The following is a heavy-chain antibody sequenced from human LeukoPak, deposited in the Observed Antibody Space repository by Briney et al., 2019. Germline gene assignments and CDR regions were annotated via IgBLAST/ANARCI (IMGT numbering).Heavy chain of an antibody. D-gene: IGHD3-10*01. V-gene: IGHV3-43*02. CDR3: AKGVADYFGSGSYYQYYYYYAMDV. Sequence: GGSLRLSCAASGFTFDDYAMHWVRQAPGKGLEWVSLVSGGAGRAFYADSVKGRFTISRDNNKKSLYLQMNSLGAEDIALYYCAKGVADYFGSGSYYQYYYYYAMDVWGQGTTVTVSS. J-gene: IGHJ6*02. CDR1: GFTFDDYA. CDR2: VSGGAGRA.